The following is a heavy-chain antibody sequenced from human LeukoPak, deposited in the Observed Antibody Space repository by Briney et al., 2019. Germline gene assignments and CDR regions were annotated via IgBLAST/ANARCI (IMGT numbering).Heavy chain of an antibody. Sequence: GASVKVSCKASGYTFTSYYMHWVRQAPGQGLERMGIINPSGGSTSYAQKFQGRVTMTRDMSTSTVYMELSSLRSEDTAVYYCARDYDSSGYLVSGDYWGQGTLVTVSS. V-gene: IGHV1-46*01. D-gene: IGHD3-22*01. CDR3: ARDYDSSGYLVSGDY. CDR1: GYTFTSYY. J-gene: IGHJ4*02. CDR2: INPSGGST.